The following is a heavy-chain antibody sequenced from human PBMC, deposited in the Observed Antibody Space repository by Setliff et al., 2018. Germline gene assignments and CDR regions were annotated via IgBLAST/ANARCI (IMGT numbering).Heavy chain of an antibody. V-gene: IGHV4-59*01. Sequence: SETLSLTCTVSGGSISSYYWSWIRQPPGKGLEWIGYIYYSGSTNYNPSLKSRVTISVDTSKNQFSLKLSSVTAADTAVYYCARHLTGPTGMAFDYWGRGTLVTVSS. CDR3: ARHLTGPTGMAFDY. CDR1: GGSISSYY. J-gene: IGHJ4*02. CDR2: IYYSGST. D-gene: IGHD1-1*01.